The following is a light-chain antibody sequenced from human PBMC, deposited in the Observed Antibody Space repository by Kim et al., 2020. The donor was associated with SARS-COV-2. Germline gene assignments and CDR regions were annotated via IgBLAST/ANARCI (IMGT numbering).Light chain of an antibody. V-gene: IGLV3-21*04. J-gene: IGLJ3*02. CDR3: QVWDSDSDHWV. CDR2: SDS. CDR1: NIGSKS. Sequence: APGKAARITCGGNNIGSKSVHWCQQKPGQAPVFVIYSDSDRPSGIPERFSGSNSANTATLTISRVEAGDEADYYCQVWDSDSDHWVFGGGTQLTVL.